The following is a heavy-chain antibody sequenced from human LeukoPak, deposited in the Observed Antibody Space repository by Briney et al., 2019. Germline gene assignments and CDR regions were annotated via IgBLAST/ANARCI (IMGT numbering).Heavy chain of an antibody. CDR3: AKNGGYYYYYVDV. CDR1: GFTFDDYA. CDR2: ISWDSDDV. Sequence: PGRSLRLSCAASGFTFDDYAMHWVRQAPGRGLEWVSGISWDSDDVGYADSVKGRFTISRDNAKNSLYLLMNSLRTEDTALYYCAKNGGYYYYYVDVWGEGTTVTVSS. J-gene: IGHJ6*03. V-gene: IGHV3-9*01.